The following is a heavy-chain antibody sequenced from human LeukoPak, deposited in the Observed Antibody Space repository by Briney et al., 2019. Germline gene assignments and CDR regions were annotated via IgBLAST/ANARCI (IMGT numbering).Heavy chain of an antibody. V-gene: IGHV3-30*03. CDR1: GFTFTSYW. J-gene: IGHJ6*02. D-gene: IGHD2-2*01. CDR2: VSYDETNK. CDR3: ARAFGCSGTSCHARWGYYYYAMDV. Sequence: GGSLRLSCAASGFTFTSYWMHWVRQAPGKGLEWVAVVSYDETNKYYADSVKGRFTISRDSSKNTVYLQMSSLRAEDTAMYYCARAFGCSGTSCHARWGYYYYAMDVWGQGTTVTVSS.